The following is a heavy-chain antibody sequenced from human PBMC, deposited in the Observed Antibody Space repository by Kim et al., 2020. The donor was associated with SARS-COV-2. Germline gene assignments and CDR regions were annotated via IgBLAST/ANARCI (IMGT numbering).Heavy chain of an antibody. CDR3: ARDHSLYDILTGYHYDYYYGMDV. CDR1: GFTFSSYA. CDR2: ISYDGSNK. D-gene: IGHD3-9*01. V-gene: IGHV3-30*04. J-gene: IGHJ6*02. Sequence: GGSLRLSCAASGFTFSSYAMHWVRQAPGKGLEWVAVISYDGSNKYYADSVKGRFTISRDNSKNTLYLQMNSLRAEDTAVYYCARDHSLYDILTGYHYDYYYGMDVWGQGTTVTVSS.